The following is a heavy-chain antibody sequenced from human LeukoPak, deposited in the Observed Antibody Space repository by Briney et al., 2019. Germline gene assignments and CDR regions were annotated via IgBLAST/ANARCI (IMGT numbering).Heavy chain of an antibody. J-gene: IGHJ5*02. Sequence: SGTLCLTCTVSGVSLSSGTYSRGWIPPRPGKSLEWIGYTHYSVSTYNNPSLKKLVTTSADTSNNQFSLRVRPVSASDTAEYFCWKDGCSGTRCLGNWCDPWGEGTLLTVP. CDR2: THYSVST. D-gene: IGHD2-2*01. CDR3: WKDGCSGTRCLGNWCDP. V-gene: IGHV4-31*01. CDR1: GVSLSSGTYS.